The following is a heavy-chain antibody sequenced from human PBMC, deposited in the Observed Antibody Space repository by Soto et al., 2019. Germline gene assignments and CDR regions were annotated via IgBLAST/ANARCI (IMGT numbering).Heavy chain of an antibody. D-gene: IGHD3-22*01. CDR1: GYTFTSYG. CDR2: ISAYNGNT. Sequence: QVQLVQSGAEVKKPGASVKVSCKASGYTFTSYGISWVRQAPGQGLEWMGWISAYNGNTNYAQKLQGRVALTTDTPTSTAYMELRSLRSDDTAVYYCARDRFFYDSSGYYFDDAFAIWGQGTMVTVSS. V-gene: IGHV1-18*01. J-gene: IGHJ3*02. CDR3: ARDRFFYDSSGYYFDDAFAI.